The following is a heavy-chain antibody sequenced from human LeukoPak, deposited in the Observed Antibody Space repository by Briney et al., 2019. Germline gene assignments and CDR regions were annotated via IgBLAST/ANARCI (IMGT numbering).Heavy chain of an antibody. CDR1: GFTVSSNDM. V-gene: IGHV4-39*07. Sequence: PGGSLRLSCAASGFTVSSNDMSWVRQAPGKGLEWIGSIYYSGNTYYKSSLKSRVTIAVDTSKNQFSLKLNSVTAADTAVYYCARESYYDSSGYSHDAFDIWGQGTMVTVSS. J-gene: IGHJ3*02. CDR3: ARESYYDSSGYSHDAFDI. D-gene: IGHD3-22*01. CDR2: IYYSGNT.